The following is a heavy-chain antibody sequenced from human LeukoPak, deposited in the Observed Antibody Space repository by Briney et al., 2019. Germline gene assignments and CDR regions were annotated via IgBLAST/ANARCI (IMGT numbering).Heavy chain of an antibody. Sequence: ASVKVSCKASGYTFTGYYMHWVRQAPGQGLEWMGWINPNSGGTNYAQKFQGRVTMTRDTSISTAYMELSRLRSDDTAVYYCARESRASRNAFDIWGRGTMVTVSS. D-gene: IGHD6-6*01. CDR1: GYTFTGYY. CDR2: INPNSGGT. J-gene: IGHJ3*02. V-gene: IGHV1-2*02. CDR3: ARESRASRNAFDI.